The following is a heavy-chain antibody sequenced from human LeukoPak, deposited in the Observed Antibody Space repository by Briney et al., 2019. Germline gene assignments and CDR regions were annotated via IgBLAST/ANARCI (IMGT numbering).Heavy chain of an antibody. V-gene: IGHV1-46*01. CDR3: AREIGPRQLHLWGSAFDY. Sequence: GASVTVSRKASGYTFTNYYMHWVRQAPGQGLEWMGIINPSGGTTSYAQNFQGRVTMTRDTSTSTVYMELSSLRSEDTAVYYCAREIGPRQLHLWGSAFDYWGQGTLVTVSS. CDR2: INPSGGTT. J-gene: IGHJ4*02. D-gene: IGHD5-18*01. CDR1: GYTFTNYY.